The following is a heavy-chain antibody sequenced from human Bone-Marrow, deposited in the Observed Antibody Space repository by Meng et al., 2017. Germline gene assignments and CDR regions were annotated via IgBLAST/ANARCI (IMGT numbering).Heavy chain of an antibody. V-gene: IGHV1-69*05. CDR1: GGIFSNSV. D-gene: IGHD3-10*01. CDR3: ARDAGY. J-gene: IGHJ4*02. CDR2: INGVFGTT. Sequence: SSVKVSCKATGGIFSNSVVGWVRQAPGQGLEWMGGINGVFGTTNYAQKFQGRVTITTDESTRTVYMELSSLRDEDTAVYYWARDAGYWGQGTLVTVSS.